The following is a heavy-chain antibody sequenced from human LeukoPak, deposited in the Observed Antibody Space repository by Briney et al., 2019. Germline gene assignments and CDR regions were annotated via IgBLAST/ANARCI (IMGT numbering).Heavy chain of an antibody. Sequence: SETLSLTCAVSGGSISSSNWWSWVRPPPGKGLEWIGEIYHSGSTNYNPSLKSRVTISVDKSKNQFSLRLSSVTAADTAVYYCARSSRSWSTFDNWGQGTLVTVSS. CDR2: IYHSGST. V-gene: IGHV4-4*02. D-gene: IGHD2-2*01. CDR1: GGSISSSNW. CDR3: ARSSRSWSTFDN. J-gene: IGHJ4*02.